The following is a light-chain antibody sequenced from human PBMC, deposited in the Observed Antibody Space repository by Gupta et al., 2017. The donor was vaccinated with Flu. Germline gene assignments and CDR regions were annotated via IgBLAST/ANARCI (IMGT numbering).Light chain of an antibody. CDR1: QSISSN. J-gene: IGKJ2*01. V-gene: IGKV3-15*01. CDR3: QQYNNWPPMYT. Sequence: RATLSCRASQSISSNLAWYQQKPGQAPRLLIYSASTRATGVPVRFSASGSGTEFTLTISSLQSEDFAVYYCQQYNNWPPMYTFGQGTTLEIK. CDR2: SAS.